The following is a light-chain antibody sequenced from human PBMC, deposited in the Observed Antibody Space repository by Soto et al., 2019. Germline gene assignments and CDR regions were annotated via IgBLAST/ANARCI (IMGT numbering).Light chain of an antibody. CDR3: QHYCSSPPVT. V-gene: IGKV3-20*01. J-gene: IGKJ5*01. Sequence: EIVLTQSPGTLSLSPGERATLSCRASQSVSSSYLAWYQQKPGQAPRLLIYGASGRATGIPDRFSGSGSGTDFTLTISRLEPEDFAVYYCQHYCSSPPVTFGQGTRLEIK. CDR2: GAS. CDR1: QSVSSSY.